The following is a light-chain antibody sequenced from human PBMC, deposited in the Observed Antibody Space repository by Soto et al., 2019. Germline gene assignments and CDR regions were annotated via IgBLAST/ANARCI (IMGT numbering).Light chain of an antibody. CDR3: QEYKSAT. V-gene: IGKV1-5*01. CDR1: QSISGW. J-gene: IGKJ2*01. Sequence: DILMTQSPSTLSASLGDRVTITCRASQSISGWLAWYQQIPGRAPRLLIYDASTVQSGVPSRFSGSGSGTEFILTLSSLQPDDSATYYCQEYKSATFGQGTKLQIK. CDR2: DAS.